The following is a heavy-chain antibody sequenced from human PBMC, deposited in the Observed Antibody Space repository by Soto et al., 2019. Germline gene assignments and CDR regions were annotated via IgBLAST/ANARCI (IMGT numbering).Heavy chain of an antibody. CDR3: ARSELWFGELGHFDY. Sequence: EVQLVESGGGLVQPGGSLRLSCAASGFTVSSNYMSWVHQAPGKGLEWVSVIYSGGSTYYADSVKGRFTISRHNSKNTLYLQMNSLRAEDTAVYYCARSELWFGELGHFDYWGQGTLVTVSS. V-gene: IGHV3-53*04. CDR2: IYSGGST. CDR1: GFTVSSNY. J-gene: IGHJ4*02. D-gene: IGHD3-10*01.